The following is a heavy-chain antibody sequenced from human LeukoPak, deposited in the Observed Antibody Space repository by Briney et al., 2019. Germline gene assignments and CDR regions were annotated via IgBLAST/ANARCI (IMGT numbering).Heavy chain of an antibody. Sequence: PGGSLRLSCAASGFTFSSYGMHWVRQAPGKGLEWVAFIRYDGSNKYYADSVKGRFTISRDNSKNTLYLQMNSLRAEDTAVYYCAKDYCSGGSCYRSRSGNGAGAFDIWGQGTMVTVSS. V-gene: IGHV3-30*02. CDR3: AKDYCSGGSCYRSRSGNGAGAFDI. D-gene: IGHD2-15*01. CDR1: GFTFSSYG. J-gene: IGHJ3*02. CDR2: IRYDGSNK.